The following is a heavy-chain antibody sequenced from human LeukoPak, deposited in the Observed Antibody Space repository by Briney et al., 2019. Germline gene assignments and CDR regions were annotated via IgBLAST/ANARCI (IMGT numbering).Heavy chain of an antibody. Sequence: ASVKVSCKASGYTFTSYDINWVRQATGQGLEWMGWINPNGNNRGYAQKFQGRVTMTRDTSISTAYMELSRLRSDDTAVYYCARATAREPSWFDPWGQGTLVTVSS. CDR2: INPNGNNR. CDR1: GYTFTSYD. V-gene: IGHV1-8*01. CDR3: ARATAREPSWFDP. D-gene: IGHD1-26*01. J-gene: IGHJ5*02.